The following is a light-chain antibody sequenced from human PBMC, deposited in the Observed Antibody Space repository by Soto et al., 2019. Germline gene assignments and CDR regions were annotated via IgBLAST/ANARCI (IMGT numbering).Light chain of an antibody. J-gene: IGKJ3*01. CDR3: QQRSRWPPEFT. CDR2: DAS. V-gene: IGKV3-11*01. Sequence: EIVLTQSPATLSLSPGERATLSCRASQSVRSSLAWYQQKPGQAPRLLIYDASNRATGIPARFSGSGSGAALTLTISRLEPEDFAVYYYQQRSRWPPEFTFGPGTKVNIE. CDR1: QSVRSS.